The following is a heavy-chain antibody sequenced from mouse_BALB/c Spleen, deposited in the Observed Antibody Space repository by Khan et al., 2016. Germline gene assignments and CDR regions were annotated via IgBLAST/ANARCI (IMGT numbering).Heavy chain of an antibody. CDR3: AEDCYGSNWFAY. D-gene: IGHD1-1*01. Sequence: LVESGPELKKPGETVKISCKASGYTFTNYGMNWVKQAPGKGLKWMGWINTNTGDPTYAEEFKGRFAFSLETSASTAYLQINNLKDEDTATDVCAEDCYGSNWFAYWGQGTLVTVSA. V-gene: IGHV9-3*02. CDR1: GYTFTNYG. J-gene: IGHJ3*01. CDR2: INTNTGDP.